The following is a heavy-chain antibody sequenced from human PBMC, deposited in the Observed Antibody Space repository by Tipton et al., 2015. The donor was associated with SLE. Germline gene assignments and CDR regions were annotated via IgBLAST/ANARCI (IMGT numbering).Heavy chain of an antibody. CDR3: ARDRGSGSYYNVGGLVY. Sequence: TLSLTCTVSGGSISSHYWSWIRQPPGKGLEWIGEINHSGSTNYNPSLKSRVTISVDTSKNQFSLKLSSVTAADTAVYYCARDRGSGSYYNVGGLVYWGQGTLVTVSS. D-gene: IGHD3-10*01. CDR1: GGSISSHY. V-gene: IGHV4-34*01. CDR2: INHSGST. J-gene: IGHJ4*02.